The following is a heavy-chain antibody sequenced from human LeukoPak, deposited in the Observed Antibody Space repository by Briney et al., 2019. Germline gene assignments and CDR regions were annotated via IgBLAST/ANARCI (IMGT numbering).Heavy chain of an antibody. CDR2: IWYDGSNK. CDR1: GFTFSNYG. CDR3: AKDRGTAMEIDY. D-gene: IGHD5-18*01. V-gene: IGHV3-33*06. Sequence: PGRSLRLSCSASGFTFSNYGMHRVRQAPGKGLEWGAVIWYDGSNKYYADSVKGRFTISRDNSKNTLYLQMKSLRAEDTAVYYCAKDRGTAMEIDYWGQGTLVTVSS. J-gene: IGHJ4*02.